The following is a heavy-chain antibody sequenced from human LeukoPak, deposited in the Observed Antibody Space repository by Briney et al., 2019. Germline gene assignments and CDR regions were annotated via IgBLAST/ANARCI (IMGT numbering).Heavy chain of an antibody. D-gene: IGHD2-15*01. Sequence: GGSLRLSCAASGFTFSSYTMNWVRQPPGKGLEWVAAISSSSSYIYYADSVKGRFTISRHNAKRSLYLQMNSLRAEDTAVYYCARVLSYCSGGNCYSGGLGYMDVWGKGTTVTISS. CDR3: ARVLSYCSGGNCYSGGLGYMDV. J-gene: IGHJ6*03. V-gene: IGHV3-21*04. CDR2: ISSSSSYI. CDR1: GFTFSSYT.